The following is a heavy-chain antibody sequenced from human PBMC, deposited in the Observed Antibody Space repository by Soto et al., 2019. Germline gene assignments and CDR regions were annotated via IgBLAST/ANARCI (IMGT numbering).Heavy chain of an antibody. Sequence: PWESLKISCKGSGYSFTKYWISWVRQMPGKGLEWMGRIDPSDSYTKYSPSFKGHVTISADKSISTAYLQWSSLKASDTAMYYCASSVATAMESDFDYWGQGTLVTASS. V-gene: IGHV5-10-1*01. J-gene: IGHJ4*02. CDR1: GYSFTKYW. CDR3: ASSVATAMESDFDY. D-gene: IGHD5-18*01. CDR2: IDPSDSYT.